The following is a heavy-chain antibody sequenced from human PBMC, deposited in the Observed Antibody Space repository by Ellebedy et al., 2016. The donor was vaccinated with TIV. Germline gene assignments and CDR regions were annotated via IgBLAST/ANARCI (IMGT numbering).Heavy chain of an antibody. D-gene: IGHD3-22*01. CDR3: AKGSSSGFNYDRVGFDD. CDR2: ISGGGAST. V-gene: IGHV3-23*01. J-gene: IGHJ4*02. Sequence: GGSLRLSCAASGFTFSSFAMHWVRQAPGKGLEWLSVISGGGASTNHADSVKGRFTITRDNSKNTLYLQLNRLRTEDTAVYYCAKGSSSGFNYDRVGFDDWGQGTLVTVSS. CDR1: GFTFSSFA.